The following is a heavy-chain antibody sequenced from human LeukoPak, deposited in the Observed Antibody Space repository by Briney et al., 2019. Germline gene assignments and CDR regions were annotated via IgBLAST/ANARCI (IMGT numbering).Heavy chain of an antibody. D-gene: IGHD6-19*01. Sequence: ASVKVSCKASGYTFTNYYMHWVRRAPGQGREWMGIINPSGGSTSYAQKFQGRVTMTRDTSTSTVYMELSSLRSEDTAVYYCARCEWLDGAGWFDPWGQGTLFTVSS. J-gene: IGHJ5*02. V-gene: IGHV1-46*01. CDR2: INPSGGST. CDR1: GYTFTNYY. CDR3: ARCEWLDGAGWFDP.